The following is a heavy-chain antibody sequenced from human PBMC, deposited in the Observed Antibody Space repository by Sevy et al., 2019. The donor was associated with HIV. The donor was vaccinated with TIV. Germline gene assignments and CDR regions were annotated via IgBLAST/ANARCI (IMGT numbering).Heavy chain of an antibody. J-gene: IGHJ6*03. V-gene: IGHV1-69*13. Sequence: ASVKVSCKASGGTFSSYSISWVRQAPGQGLEWMGGINPTFGTANYAQKFQGRVTITADESKSTAYMELSSLRSEDTAVYYCARGADYSNHYYYYYMDVWGKGTTVTVSS. D-gene: IGHD4-4*01. CDR2: INPTFGTA. CDR3: ARGADYSNHYYYYYMDV. CDR1: GGTFSSYS.